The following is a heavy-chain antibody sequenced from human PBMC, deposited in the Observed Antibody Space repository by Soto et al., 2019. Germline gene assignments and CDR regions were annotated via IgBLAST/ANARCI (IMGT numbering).Heavy chain of an antibody. CDR3: ARLNRVVTTNYYYYYMDV. V-gene: IGHV4-59*08. CDR2: IYYSGST. Sequence: SETLSLTCTVSGGSISSYCWSWIRQPPGKGLEWIGYIYYSGSTNYNPSLKSRVTISVDTSKNQFSLKLSSVTAADTAVYYCARLNRVVTTNYYYYYMDVWGKGTTVTVSS. CDR1: GGSISSYC. D-gene: IGHD2-15*01. J-gene: IGHJ6*03.